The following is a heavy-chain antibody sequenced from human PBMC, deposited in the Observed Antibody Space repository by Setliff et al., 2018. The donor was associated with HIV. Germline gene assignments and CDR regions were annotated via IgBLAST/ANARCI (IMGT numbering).Heavy chain of an antibody. Sequence: SETLSLTCTVSGGSISSRNYYWAWIRQPPGKGLEWIGTIYYSGTTHYNPSLNSRVIISVDTSKNQFSLRLNSVTAADTAVYYCARHSLGDIGDYIRIGAIDIWGQGTMVTVSS. CDR2: IYYSGTT. CDR3: ARHSLGDIGDYIRIGAIDI. CDR1: GGSISSRNYY. J-gene: IGHJ3*02. D-gene: IGHD4-17*01. V-gene: IGHV4-39*01.